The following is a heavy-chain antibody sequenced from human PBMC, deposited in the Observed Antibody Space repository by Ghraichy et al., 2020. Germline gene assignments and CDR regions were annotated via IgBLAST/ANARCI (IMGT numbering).Heavy chain of an antibody. CDR2: ISSSSSYI. CDR3: ARLGGYCSSTSCPHWYFDL. CDR1: GFTFSSYS. Sequence: GGSLRLSCAASGFTFSSYSMNWVRQAPGKGLEWVSSISSSSSYIYYADSVKGRFTISRDNAKNSLYLQMNSLRAEDTAVYYCARLGGYCSSTSCPHWYFDLWGRGTLVTVSS. J-gene: IGHJ2*01. V-gene: IGHV3-21*01. D-gene: IGHD2-2*01.